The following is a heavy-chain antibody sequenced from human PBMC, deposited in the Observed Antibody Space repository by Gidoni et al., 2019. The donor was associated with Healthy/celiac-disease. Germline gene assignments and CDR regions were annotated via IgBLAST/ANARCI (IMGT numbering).Heavy chain of an antibody. V-gene: IGHV3-30*04. Sequence: QVQLVESGGGVVQPGRSLRLSCAASGFTFSSYAMHWVRQAPGKGLEWVEVISYDGSNKYYADSVKGRFTISRDNSKNTLYLQMNSLRAEDTAVYYCARGDSSSWYKMDYWGQGTLVTVSS. J-gene: IGHJ4*02. CDR1: GFTFSSYA. CDR3: ARGDSSSWYKMDY. D-gene: IGHD6-13*01. CDR2: ISYDGSNK.